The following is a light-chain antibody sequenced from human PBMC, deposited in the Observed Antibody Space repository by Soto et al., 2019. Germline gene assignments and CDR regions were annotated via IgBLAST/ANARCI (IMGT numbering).Light chain of an antibody. V-gene: IGKV3-20*01. Sequence: EIVLTQSPGTLSLSPGERATLSCRASQSVSSSYLAWYQQKPGQAPRLLIYAASSRATALPDRFSGSGSGTDFTLTINRLEPEDFAIYYCHQYGTSPWTFGQGTKVDIK. CDR2: AAS. CDR1: QSVSSSY. CDR3: HQYGTSPWT. J-gene: IGKJ1*01.